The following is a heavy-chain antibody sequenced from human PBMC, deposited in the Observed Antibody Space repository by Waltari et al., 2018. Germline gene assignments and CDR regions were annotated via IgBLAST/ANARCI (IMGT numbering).Heavy chain of an antibody. CDR1: GFTFSSYW. CDR2: INTDGSSK. CDR3: AREVVHTVTTDY. Sequence: EVQLVESGGGLVQPGGSLRLSCAASGFTFSSYWMHWVRQAPGKGLVWVSRINTDGSSKSYADSVKGRFTSSRDNAKNTLYLQRNSLRAEDTAVYYCAREVVHTVTTDYWGQGTLVTVSS. V-gene: IGHV3-74*01. J-gene: IGHJ4*02. D-gene: IGHD4-17*01.